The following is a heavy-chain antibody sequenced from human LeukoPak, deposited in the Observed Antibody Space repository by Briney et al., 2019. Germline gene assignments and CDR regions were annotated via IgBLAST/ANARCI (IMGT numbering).Heavy chain of an antibody. CDR3: AKGSVFGAGTPKYYFDY. CDR1: GFTFSSYE. J-gene: IGHJ4*02. V-gene: IGHV3-48*03. CDR2: ISSSGSTV. Sequence: PGGSLRLSCAASGFTFSSYEMNWVRQAPGKGLEWVSYISSSGSTVYYADSVKGRFTISRDNAKNSLYLQMNSLRAEDTAVYYCAKGSVFGAGTPKYYFDYWGQGTLVTVSS. D-gene: IGHD3-3*01.